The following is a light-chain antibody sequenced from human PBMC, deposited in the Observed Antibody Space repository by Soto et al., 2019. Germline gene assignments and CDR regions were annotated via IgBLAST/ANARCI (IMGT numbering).Light chain of an antibody. J-gene: IGKJ2*01. Sequence: DSVMTQSPDSLAVSLGERATINCKSSQSLLYSSNNKNYLVWYQQKPGQPPKLLIYWASTRESGVPDRFSGSGSGTDFTLTISSLQAEDVAVYFCQQYYGIPYTFGQGTKLEIK. CDR2: WAS. CDR1: QSLLYSSNNKNY. V-gene: IGKV4-1*01. CDR3: QQYYGIPYT.